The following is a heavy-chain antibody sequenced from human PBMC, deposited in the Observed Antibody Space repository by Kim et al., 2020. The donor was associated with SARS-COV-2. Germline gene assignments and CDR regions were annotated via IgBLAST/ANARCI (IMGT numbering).Heavy chain of an antibody. V-gene: IGHV3-21*01. CDR1: GFTFSSYS. J-gene: IGHJ3*02. Sequence: GGSLRLSCAASGFTFSSYSMNWVRQAPGKGLEWVSSISSSSSYIYYADSVKSRFTISRDNAKNSLYLQMNSLRAEDTAVYYCARARIDSGYYYAFDIWGQGTMVTVSS. D-gene: IGHD3-22*01. CDR2: ISSSSSYI. CDR3: ARARIDSGYYYAFDI.